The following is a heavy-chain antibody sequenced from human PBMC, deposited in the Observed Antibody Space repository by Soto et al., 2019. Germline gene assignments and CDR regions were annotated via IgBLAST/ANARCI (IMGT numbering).Heavy chain of an antibody. CDR2: IYHSGST. Sequence: PSETLSLTCTVSGGSIRVTDYFWGWIRQPPGKALEWIASIYHSGSTYYNPSLKSRVTMSIDTSNNQFALTLNSVSAADTAAYFCTRDSGWFDPWGQGTLVTVSS. CDR3: TRDSGWFDP. V-gene: IGHV4-39*02. J-gene: IGHJ5*02. CDR1: GGSIRVTDYF. D-gene: IGHD7-27*01.